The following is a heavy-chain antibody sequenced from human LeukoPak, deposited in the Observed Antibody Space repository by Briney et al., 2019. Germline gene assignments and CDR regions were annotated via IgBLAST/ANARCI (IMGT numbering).Heavy chain of an antibody. D-gene: IGHD6-19*01. Sequence: GGSLRLSCAASGFTFSNYWMNWVRQAPGKGLEWVANIKQDGSETYYVDSVKGRFTISRDNAKNSLYLQMNSLRDEDTAVYYCARGPESNGWYEDDYWGQGTLVTVSS. CDR1: GFTFSNYW. V-gene: IGHV3-7*01. J-gene: IGHJ4*02. CDR3: ARGPESNGWYEDDY. CDR2: IKQDGSET.